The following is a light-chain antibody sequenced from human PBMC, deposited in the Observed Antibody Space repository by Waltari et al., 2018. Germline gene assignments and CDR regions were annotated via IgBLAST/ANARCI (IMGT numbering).Light chain of an antibody. J-gene: IGLJ1*01. CDR1: ELPRKY. CDR3: YSSDTTGLRV. CDR2: EDT. Sequence: SYELTQPPSVSVSPGQTARITCPGHELPRKYAYWFQQKSGQAPRLVIYEDTKRPSGIPARFSGSSSGTVATLTITGAQVDDEADYYCYSSDTTGLRVFGGGTTVVVL. V-gene: IGLV3-10*01.